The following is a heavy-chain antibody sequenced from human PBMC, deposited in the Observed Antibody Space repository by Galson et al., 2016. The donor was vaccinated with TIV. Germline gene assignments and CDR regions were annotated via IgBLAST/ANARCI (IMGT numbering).Heavy chain of an antibody. D-gene: IGHD4-23*01. V-gene: IGHV1-2*02. CDR3: ARDPATTLVTGARSYFDY. CDR2: INPDSRGT. J-gene: IGHJ4*02. Sequence: SVKVSCKASGYTFTDYYIHWVRQAPGQGLEWMGWINPDSRGTYYAETFRARVTMTRDTSINTAYMELRRLRSDDTAVYYCARDPATTLVTGARSYFDYWGQGTLVTVSS. CDR1: GYTFTDYY.